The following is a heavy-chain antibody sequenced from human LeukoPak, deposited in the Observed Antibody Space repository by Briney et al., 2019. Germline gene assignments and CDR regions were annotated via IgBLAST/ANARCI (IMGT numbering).Heavy chain of an antibody. V-gene: IGHV3-64D*09. CDR2: ISSNGGRT. J-gene: IGHJ3*02. CDR3: VKDKYYDNSAYRSGAFDI. CDR1: GFTFRTYA. D-gene: IGHD3-22*01. Sequence: GGSLRLSCSASGFTFRTYAMHWVRQAPGKGLECVSTISSNGGRTYYADSVKGRFTISRDNSKNTLYLQMSSLRADDTSVYYRVKDKYYDNSAYRSGAFDIWGQGTMVTVSS.